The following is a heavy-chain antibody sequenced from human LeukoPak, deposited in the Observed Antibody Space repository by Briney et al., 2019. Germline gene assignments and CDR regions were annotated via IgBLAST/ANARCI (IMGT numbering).Heavy chain of an antibody. CDR1: GFTFSSYA. D-gene: IGHD5-24*01. J-gene: IGHJ4*02. V-gene: IGHV3-30-3*01. Sequence: GGSLRLSCAASGFTFSSYAMHWVRQAPDKGLEWVAVISYDGSNKYYADSVKGRFTISRDNSKNTLYLQMNSLRAEDTAVYYCAKVFRDGYNYPFDYWGQGTLVTVSS. CDR2: ISYDGSNK. CDR3: AKVFRDGYNYPFDY.